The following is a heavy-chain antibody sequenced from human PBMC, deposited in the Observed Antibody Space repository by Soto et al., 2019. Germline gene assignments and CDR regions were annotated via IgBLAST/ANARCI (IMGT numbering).Heavy chain of an antibody. CDR2: IYYSGST. CDR1: GGSISSSSYY. CDR3: ARQKYYDFWRVQTAFDI. J-gene: IGHJ3*02. Sequence: SETLSLTCTVFGGSISSSSYYWGWIRQPPGKGLEWIGSIYYSGSTYYNPSLKSRVTISVDTSKNQFSLKLSSVTAADTAVYYCARQKYYDFWRVQTAFDIWGQETMVT. D-gene: IGHD3-3*01. V-gene: IGHV4-39*01.